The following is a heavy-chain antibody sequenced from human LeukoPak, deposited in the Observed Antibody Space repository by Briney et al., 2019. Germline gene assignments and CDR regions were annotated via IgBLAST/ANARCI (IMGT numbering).Heavy chain of an antibody. CDR1: GFTFSSYS. Sequence: PGGSLRLSCAASGFTFSSYSMNWVRQAPGKGLEWVAFIRNDGSIKYHADSVKGRFTISRDNSKNTLYLQMNSLRAEDTAVYYCAKDQPAAYFDYWGQGSLVTVSS. D-gene: IGHD2-2*01. J-gene: IGHJ4*02. V-gene: IGHV3-30*02. CDR3: AKDQPAAYFDY. CDR2: IRNDGSIK.